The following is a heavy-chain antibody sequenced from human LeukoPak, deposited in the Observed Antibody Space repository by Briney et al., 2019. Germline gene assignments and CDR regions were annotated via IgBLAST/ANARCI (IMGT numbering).Heavy chain of an antibody. CDR1: GHTFTSYG. CDR3: ARGRRWDYYYYMDV. CDR2: INAGNDNT. Sequence: ASVKVSCKASGHTFTSYGISWVRQAPGQRLEWMGWINAGNDNTKYSQEFQGRVTITRDTSASTAYMELSSLRSEDMAVYYCARGRRWDYYYYMDVWGKGTTVTVSS. V-gene: IGHV1-3*03. D-gene: IGHD4-23*01. J-gene: IGHJ6*03.